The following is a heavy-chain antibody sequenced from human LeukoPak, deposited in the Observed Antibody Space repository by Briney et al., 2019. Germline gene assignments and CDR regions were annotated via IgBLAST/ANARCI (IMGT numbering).Heavy chain of an antibody. CDR3: ARAVRSCSGGSCYFNWFDP. J-gene: IGHJ5*02. Sequence: PSETLSLTCTVSGGSISSYYWSWIRQPPGKGLEWIEYIYYSGSTNYNPSLKSRVTISVDTSKNQFSLKLSSVTAADTAVYYCARAVRSCSGGSCYFNWFDPWGQGTLVTVSS. CDR2: IYYSGST. D-gene: IGHD2-15*01. V-gene: IGHV4-59*01. CDR1: GGSISSYY.